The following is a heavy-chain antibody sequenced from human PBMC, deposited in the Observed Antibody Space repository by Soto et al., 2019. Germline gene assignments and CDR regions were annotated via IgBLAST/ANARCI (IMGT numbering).Heavy chain of an antibody. Sequence: PGGSLRLSCAASGFTVSSNYMSWVRQAPGKGLEWVSTIYRDGTAYYADSVKGRFTISRDNSKNTLYLQMNSLRAEDTAVYYCARAPPYSSGWYPLDYWGQGTLVTVSS. V-gene: IGHV3-66*01. D-gene: IGHD6-19*01. J-gene: IGHJ4*02. CDR2: IYRDGTA. CDR1: GFTVSSNY. CDR3: ARAPPYSSGWYPLDY.